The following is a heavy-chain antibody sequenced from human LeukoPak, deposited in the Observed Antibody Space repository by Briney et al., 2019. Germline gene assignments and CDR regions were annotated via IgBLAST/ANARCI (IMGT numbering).Heavy chain of an antibody. Sequence: ASVKVSCKVSGYTLTELSMHWVRQAPGQGLEWMGGFDPEDDETIYAQKFQGRVTMTEDTSTDTAYMELSSLRSEDTAVYYCATGRFEDIVVVPAADGGDLWTFDIWGQGTMVTVSS. CDR1: GYTLTELS. CDR2: FDPEDDET. J-gene: IGHJ3*02. D-gene: IGHD2-2*01. CDR3: ATGRFEDIVVVPAADGGDLWTFDI. V-gene: IGHV1-24*01.